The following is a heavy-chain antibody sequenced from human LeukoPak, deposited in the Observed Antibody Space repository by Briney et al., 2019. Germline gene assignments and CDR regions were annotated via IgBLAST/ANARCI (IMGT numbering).Heavy chain of an antibody. D-gene: IGHD3-16*01. V-gene: IGHV3-23*01. CDR1: GFTFSTSG. CDR3: AKDRKDYVWGSYSDY. J-gene: IGHJ4*02. CDR2: ISGSGGST. Sequence: GGSLRLSCAASGFTFSTSGMHWVRQAPGKGLEWVSAISGSGGSTYYADSVKGRFTISRDNSKNTLYLQMNSLRAEDTAVYYCAKDRKDYVWGSYSDYWGQGTLVTVSS.